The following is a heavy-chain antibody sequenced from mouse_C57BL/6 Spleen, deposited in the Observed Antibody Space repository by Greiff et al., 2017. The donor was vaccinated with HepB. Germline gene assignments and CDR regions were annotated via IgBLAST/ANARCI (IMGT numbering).Heavy chain of an antibody. J-gene: IGHJ2*01. CDR1: GYTFTNYW. D-gene: IGHD2-3*01. CDR2: IYPGGGYT. CDR3: ARSDGYYLDY. V-gene: IGHV1-63*01. Sequence: VQLQQSGAELVRPGTSVKMSCKASGYTFTNYWIGWAKQRPGHGLERIGDIYPGGGYTNSNEKFKGKATLTADKSSSTAYMQFSSLPSEDSAIYYCARSDGYYLDYWGQGTTLTVSS.